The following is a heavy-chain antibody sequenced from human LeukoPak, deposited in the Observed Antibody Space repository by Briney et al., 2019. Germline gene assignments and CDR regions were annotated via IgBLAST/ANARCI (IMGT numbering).Heavy chain of an antibody. CDR2: ISYDGSNK. CDR3: ARERYSSSPHFDY. J-gene: IGHJ4*02. D-gene: IGHD6-6*01. Sequence: GGSLRLSCAASGFTFSSYAMHWVRQAPGKGLEWVAVISYDGSNKYYADSVKGRFTISRDNSQNTLYLQMNSLRAEDTAVYYCARERYSSSPHFDYWGQGTLVTVSS. V-gene: IGHV3-30-3*01. CDR1: GFTFSSYA.